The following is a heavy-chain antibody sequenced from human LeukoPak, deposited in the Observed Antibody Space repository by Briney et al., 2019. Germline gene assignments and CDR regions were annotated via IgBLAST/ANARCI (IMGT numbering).Heavy chain of an antibody. Sequence: PGESLRLSCEASGFTQNAMGWVRQAPGKGLEWVASISPSGGNSHYADTVKGRFTISRDNSKNTMYLQMGSLRAEDTALYYCTKDAYSGDCCDWYFDLWGRGTLVTVSS. J-gene: IGHJ2*01. CDR1: GFTQNA. D-gene: IGHD2-21*01. CDR2: ISPSGGNS. V-gene: IGHV3-23*01. CDR3: TKDAYSGDCCDWYFDL.